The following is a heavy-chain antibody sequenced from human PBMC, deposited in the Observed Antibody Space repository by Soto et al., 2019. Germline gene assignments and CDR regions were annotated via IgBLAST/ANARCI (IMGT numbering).Heavy chain of an antibody. J-gene: IGHJ5*02. V-gene: IGHV3-30-3*01. D-gene: IGHD3-3*01. CDR1: GFTFSSYA. Sequence: GGSLRLSCAASGFTFSSYAMHWVRQAPGKGLEWVAVIPYDGSNKYYADSVKGRFTISRDNSKNTLYLQMNSLRAEDTAVYYCARAPYDFWSGSSNWFDPWGQGTLVTVSS. CDR3: ARAPYDFWSGSSNWFDP. CDR2: IPYDGSNK.